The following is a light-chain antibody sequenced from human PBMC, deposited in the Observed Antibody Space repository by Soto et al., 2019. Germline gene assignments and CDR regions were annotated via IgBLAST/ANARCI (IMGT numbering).Light chain of an antibody. J-gene: IGKJ4*01. CDR1: QTIDTY. CDR3: QQSYTSPVT. Sequence: DIQMTQSPSSLSVSVGDRVTITCRASQTIDTYLNWYEQKPGKAPKLLIYAASTLQSGVPSRFSGGGSGTDFTLTISSLQPEDFGTYYCQQSYTSPVTFGGGTKVNIK. CDR2: AAS. V-gene: IGKV1-39*01.